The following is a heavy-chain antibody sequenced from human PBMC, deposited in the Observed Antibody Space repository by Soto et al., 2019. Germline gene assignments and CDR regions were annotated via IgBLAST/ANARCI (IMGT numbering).Heavy chain of an antibody. D-gene: IGHD3-22*01. CDR3: ARVPIYYDSSGYYPYGTSDI. Sequence: SETLSLTCAVSGGSVNTAGYSWSWIRQPPGKGLEWIGYIYHSGSAYYNPSLKSRVTISLDRSNNHFSLKLISVTAADTAVYYCARVPIYYDSSGYYPYGTSDIWGQGTMVTVSS. CDR2: IYHSGSA. J-gene: IGHJ3*02. V-gene: IGHV4-30-2*01. CDR1: GGSVNTAGYS.